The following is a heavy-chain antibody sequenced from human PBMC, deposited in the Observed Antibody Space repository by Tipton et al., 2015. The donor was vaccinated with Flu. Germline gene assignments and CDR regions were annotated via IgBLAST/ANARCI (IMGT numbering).Heavy chain of an antibody. Sequence: TLSLTCTVSGDSISSYYWSWIRQPPGKRLEWIGYIYSSGSTNYNPSLKSRVTISPDTSKNQFSLRLTSVTAADTAVYYRARRGRTVRDAFDIWGQGTMVTVSS. D-gene: IGHD3-10*01. CDR2: IYSSGST. V-gene: IGHV4-4*08. CDR3: ARRGRTVRDAFDI. CDR1: GDSISSYY. J-gene: IGHJ3*02.